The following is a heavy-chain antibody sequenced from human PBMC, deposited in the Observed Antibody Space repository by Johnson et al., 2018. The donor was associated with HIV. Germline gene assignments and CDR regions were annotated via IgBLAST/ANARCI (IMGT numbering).Heavy chain of an antibody. CDR3: ASGEDDGF. CDR1: GFTFSSFG. D-gene: IGHD5-24*01. Sequence: VQLVESGGGVVQPGRSLRLSCAASGFTFSSFGMHWVRQAPGKGLEWVAVIWYDGSDKYYADSVKGRFTISRDNSRNTVYLQMNSLRVEDTAVYFCASGEDDGFWGQGTMVTVSS. CDR2: IWYDGSDK. V-gene: IGHV3-33*08. J-gene: IGHJ3*01.